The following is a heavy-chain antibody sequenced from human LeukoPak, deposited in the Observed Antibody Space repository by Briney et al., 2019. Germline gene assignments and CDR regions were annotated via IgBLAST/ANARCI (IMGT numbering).Heavy chain of an antibody. V-gene: IGHV4-31*03. Sequence: PSETLSLTCTVSGGSISSGGYYWSWIRQHPGKGLEWIGYIYYSGSTYYNPSLKSRVTISVDTSKNQFSLKLSSVTAADTAVYYCARDRSTRGWFDPWGQGILVTVSS. J-gene: IGHJ5*02. CDR2: IYYSGST. CDR3: ARDRSTRGWFDP. CDR1: GGSISSGGYY. D-gene: IGHD1-1*01.